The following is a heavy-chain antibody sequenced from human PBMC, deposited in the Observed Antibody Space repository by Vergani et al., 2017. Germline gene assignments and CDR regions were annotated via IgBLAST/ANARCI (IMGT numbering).Heavy chain of an antibody. CDR1: GFTFSSYS. V-gene: IGHV3-48*04. CDR3: ARESGYCTNGVCQCYYYGMDV. J-gene: IGHJ6*02. CDR2: ISSSGSTI. Sequence: EVQLVESGGGLVKPGGSLRLSCAASGFTFSSYSMNWVRQAPGKGLEWVSYISSSGSTIYYADSVKGRFTISRDNAKNSLYLQMNSQRAEDTAVYDCARESGYCTNGVCQCYYYGMDVWGQGTTVTVSS. D-gene: IGHD2-8*01.